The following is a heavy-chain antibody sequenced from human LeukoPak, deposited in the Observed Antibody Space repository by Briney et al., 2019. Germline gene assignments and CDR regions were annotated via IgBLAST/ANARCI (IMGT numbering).Heavy chain of an antibody. D-gene: IGHD2-2*01. CDR3: AKGSGIVVVPAALGAFDI. CDR1: GFTYCSYA. Sequence: GGSLRLSCAASGFTYCSYAMSWARYPRARAVEDGSANTGRGGSTHYTDFVEHRLTISRHNSKNTLHLPMKRLRGEDTAVYYCAKGSGIVVVPAALGAFDIWGQGTMVTVSA. CDR2: NTGRGGST. J-gene: IGHJ3*02. V-gene: IGHV3-23*01.